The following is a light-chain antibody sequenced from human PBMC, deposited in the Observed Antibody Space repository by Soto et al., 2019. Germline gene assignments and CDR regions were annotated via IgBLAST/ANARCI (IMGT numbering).Light chain of an antibody. J-gene: IGLJ2*01. CDR2: EVS. CDR3: CSYAGSSTPVV. CDR1: SSDVGSYNL. V-gene: IGLV2-23*02. Sequence: QSVLTQPASVSGSPGQSITITCTGTSSDVGSYNLVSWYQQHPGKAPKLMIYEVSKRPSGVSNRFSGSKSGNTASLTISGLQAEDEADYYCCSYAGSSTPVVFRGGIKLTVL.